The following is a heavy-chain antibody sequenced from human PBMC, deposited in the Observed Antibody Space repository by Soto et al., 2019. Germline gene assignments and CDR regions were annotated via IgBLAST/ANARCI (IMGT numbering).Heavy chain of an antibody. J-gene: IGHJ6*02. Sequence: ASVKVSCKASGGTFSSYAISWVRQAPGQGLEWMGGIIPIFGTANYAQKFQGRVTITADESTSTAYMELSSLRSEDTAVYYCARGPRRGFWSGYYTGKTYYYYGMDVWGQGTTVTVSS. CDR1: GGTFSSYA. CDR2: IIPIFGTA. CDR3: ARGPRRGFWSGYYTGKTYYYYGMDV. V-gene: IGHV1-69*13. D-gene: IGHD3-3*01.